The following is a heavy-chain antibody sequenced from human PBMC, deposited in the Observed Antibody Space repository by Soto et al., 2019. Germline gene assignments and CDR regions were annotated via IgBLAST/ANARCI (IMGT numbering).Heavy chain of an antibody. V-gene: IGHV3-66*01. CDR3: ARDNWNDYGWFDP. J-gene: IGHJ5*02. CDR1: GFTVSSNY. CDR2: IYSGGST. Sequence: LRLSCAASGFTVSSNYMSWVRQAPGKGLEWVSVIYSGGSTYYADSVKGRFTISRDNSKNTLYLQMNSLRAEDTAVYYCARDNWNDYGWFDPWGQGTLVTVSS. D-gene: IGHD1-20*01.